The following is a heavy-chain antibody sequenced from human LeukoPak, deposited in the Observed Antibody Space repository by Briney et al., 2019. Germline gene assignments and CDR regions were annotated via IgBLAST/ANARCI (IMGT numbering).Heavy chain of an antibody. V-gene: IGHV4-61*05. Sequence: PSETLSLTCTVSGGSISSSSYYWGWIRQPPGKGLEWIGYIYYSGSTNYNPSLKSRVTISVDTSKNQFSLKLSSVTAADTAVYYCARGIGGDYDFDYWGQGTLVTVSS. D-gene: IGHD4-17*01. CDR2: IYYSGST. J-gene: IGHJ4*02. CDR3: ARGIGGDYDFDY. CDR1: GGSISSSSYY.